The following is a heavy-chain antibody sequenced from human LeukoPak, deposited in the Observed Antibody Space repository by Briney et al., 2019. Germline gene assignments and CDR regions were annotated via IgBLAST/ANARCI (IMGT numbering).Heavy chain of an antibody. CDR2: IYYSGST. Sequence: SETLSLTCTVSGGSISSSSYYWGWIRQPPGKGLEWIGSIYYSGSTNSNPSLKSRVTISVDTSKNQFSLKLSSVTAADTAVYYCARHGGDYVGFDMWGQGTMVTVSS. J-gene: IGHJ3*02. CDR3: ARHGGDYVGFDM. D-gene: IGHD4-23*01. V-gene: IGHV4-39*01. CDR1: GGSISSSSYY.